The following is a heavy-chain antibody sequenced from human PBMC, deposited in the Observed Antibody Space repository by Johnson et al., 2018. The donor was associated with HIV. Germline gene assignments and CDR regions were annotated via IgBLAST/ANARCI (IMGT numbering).Heavy chain of an antibody. CDR3: TIGLTIFGVVILDAFDI. D-gene: IGHD3-3*01. J-gene: IGHJ3*02. V-gene: IGHV3-15*01. CDR1: GFSFRNAW. Sequence: VQLVESGGGLVAPGGSLRLSCAASGFSFRNAWMSWVRQAPGKGLEWVGHIKSKTDGGTTDYAAPVKGRFTISRDDSKNRLHLQMNSLKTEDTAVYYCTIGLTIFGVVILDAFDIWGQGTMVTVSS. CDR2: IKSKTDGGTT.